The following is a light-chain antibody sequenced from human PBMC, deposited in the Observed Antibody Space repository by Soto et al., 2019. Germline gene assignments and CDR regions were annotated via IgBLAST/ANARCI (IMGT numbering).Light chain of an antibody. CDR1: SSDVGGYNY. CDR3: GSYTSSSPYV. J-gene: IGLJ1*01. CDR2: EVS. V-gene: IGLV2-14*01. Sequence: QSALTQPASVAGSPGQSITISCTGTSSDVGGYNYVSWYQQHPGKAPKLMIYEVSNRPSGVSNRFSGSKSGNTASLTISGLQAEDEADYYCGSYTSSSPYVVGTGTKLT.